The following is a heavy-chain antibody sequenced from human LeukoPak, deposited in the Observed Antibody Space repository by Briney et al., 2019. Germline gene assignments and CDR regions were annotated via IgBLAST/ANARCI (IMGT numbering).Heavy chain of an antibody. D-gene: IGHD6-13*01. V-gene: IGHV4-39*07. J-gene: IGHJ4*02. CDR3: ARTAAGQFDY. CDR2: IYYSGST. Sequence: SETLSLTCTVSGGSISSSSYYWGWIRQPPGKGLEWIGSIYYSGSTYYNPSLKSRVTISVDTSKNQFSLKLTSVTAADTAVYYCARTAAGQFDYWGQGTLVTVSS. CDR1: GGSISSSSYY.